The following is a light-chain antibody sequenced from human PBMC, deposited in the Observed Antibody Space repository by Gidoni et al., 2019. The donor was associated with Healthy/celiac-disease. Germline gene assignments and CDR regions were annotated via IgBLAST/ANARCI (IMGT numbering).Light chain of an antibody. CDR1: QGISNY. J-gene: IGKJ3*01. CDR3: LQHNSYPPFT. CDR2: AAS. V-gene: IGKV1D-17*01. Sequence: NIQMTQSPSAMSASVGDRVTITCRARQGISNYLAWFQQKPGKVPKHLIYAASSLQSGVPSRFSGSGSGTEFTLTISSLQPEDFATYYCLQHNSYPPFTFGPXTKVDIK.